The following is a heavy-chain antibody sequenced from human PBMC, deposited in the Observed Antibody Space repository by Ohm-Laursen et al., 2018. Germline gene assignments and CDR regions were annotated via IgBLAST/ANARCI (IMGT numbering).Heavy chain of an antibody. V-gene: IGHV4-31*02. D-gene: IGHD6-6*01. CDR3: AREGDSSSSFDY. Sequence: TLSLTCTVSGGSISSGGYYWSWIRQHPGKGLEGIGFIFYSGTTYYNPSLKSRVTISVDKSKNQFSLKLTSVTAADTAVYYCAREGDSSSSFDYWGQGTQVTVSS. CDR1: GGSISSGGYY. CDR2: IFYSGTT. J-gene: IGHJ4*02.